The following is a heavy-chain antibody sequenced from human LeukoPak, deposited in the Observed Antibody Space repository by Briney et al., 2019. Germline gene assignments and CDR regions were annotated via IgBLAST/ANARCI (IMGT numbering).Heavy chain of an antibody. CDR3: ARGRRDGYNWHPVDY. Sequence: SETLSLTCTVSGGSISSYYWSWIRQPAGKGLEWIGRIYTSGSTNYNPSLKSLVTMSVDTSKNQFSLKLSSVTAADTAVYYCARGRRDGYNWHPVDYWGQGTLVTVSS. CDR1: GGSISSYY. CDR2: IYTSGST. V-gene: IGHV4-4*07. J-gene: IGHJ4*02. D-gene: IGHD5-12*01.